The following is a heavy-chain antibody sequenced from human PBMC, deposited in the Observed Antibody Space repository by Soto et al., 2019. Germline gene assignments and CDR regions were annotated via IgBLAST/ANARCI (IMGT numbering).Heavy chain of an antibody. CDR3: ARGDIVVVPDAPYAFDI. V-gene: IGHV1-8*01. Sequence: QVQLVQSGAEVKKPGASVKVSCKASGYTFTSYDINWVRQATGQGLEWMGWMNPNSGNTGYAQKLQGRVTMTRNTSISTAYMELSSMRSEDTAVYYCARGDIVVVPDAPYAFDIWGQGTMVTVSS. CDR1: GYTFTSYD. J-gene: IGHJ3*02. CDR2: MNPNSGNT. D-gene: IGHD2-2*01.